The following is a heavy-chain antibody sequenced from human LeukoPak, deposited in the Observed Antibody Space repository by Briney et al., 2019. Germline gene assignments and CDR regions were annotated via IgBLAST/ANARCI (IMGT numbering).Heavy chain of an antibody. J-gene: IGHJ4*02. CDR1: GFTFIDYG. D-gene: IGHD2-21*02. CDR3: ARELPREVTLDY. V-gene: IGHV3-74*01. Sequence: PGGSLRLSCAASGFTFIDYGMQWVRQAPGKRLVWVSRINNDGSSTSYADSVKGRFTISRDNAKNTLYLQVNSLRAEDTGVYYCARELPREVTLDYWGQGTLVTVSS. CDR2: INNDGSST.